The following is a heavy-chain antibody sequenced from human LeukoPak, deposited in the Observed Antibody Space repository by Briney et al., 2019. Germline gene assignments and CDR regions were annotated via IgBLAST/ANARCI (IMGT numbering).Heavy chain of an antibody. J-gene: IGHJ6*03. CDR2: ISGSGGST. Sequence: GGSLRLSCAASGFTFSSYGMSWVRQAPGKGLEWVSAISGSGGSTYYADSVKGRFTISRDNSKNTLYLQMGSLRAEDMAVYYCARDPAGTTGTTLPYYYYYMDVWGKGTTVTVSS. D-gene: IGHD1-1*01. CDR3: ARDPAGTTGTTLPYYYYYMDV. V-gene: IGHV3-23*01. CDR1: GFTFSSYG.